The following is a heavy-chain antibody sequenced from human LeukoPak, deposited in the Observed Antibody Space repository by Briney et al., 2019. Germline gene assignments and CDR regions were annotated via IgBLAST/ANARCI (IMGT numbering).Heavy chain of an antibody. CDR1: GFTFVGNA. Sequence: PGGSLRLSCAASGFTFVGNAVTWVRQAPGKGLEWVSAISGSGGSTYYADSVKGRFTISRDNSKNTLYLQMNSLRAEDTAVYYCAKVESGTFDYWGQGTLVTVSS. J-gene: IGHJ4*02. CDR2: ISGSGGST. V-gene: IGHV3-23*01. CDR3: AKVESGTFDY.